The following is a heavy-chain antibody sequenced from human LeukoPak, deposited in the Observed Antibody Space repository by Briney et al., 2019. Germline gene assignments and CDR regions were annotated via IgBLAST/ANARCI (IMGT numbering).Heavy chain of an antibody. CDR1: GGSINNYY. D-gene: IGHD3-10*01. V-gene: IGHV4-4*07. CDR2: IHSNGST. CDR3: ARTDYYGSADY. J-gene: IGHJ4*02. Sequence: SETLSLSCIISGGSINNYYWSWIRQPAGKGFEYIGRIHSNGSTTYNPSLKSRITISVDTSKNQFSLNLNSVTAADTAVYYCARTDYYGSADYWGQGTLVTVSS.